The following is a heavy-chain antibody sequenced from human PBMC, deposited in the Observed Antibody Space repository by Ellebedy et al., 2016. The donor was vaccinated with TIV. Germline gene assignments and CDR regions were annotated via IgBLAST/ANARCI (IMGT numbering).Heavy chain of an antibody. CDR3: VRWVGHFDF. Sequence: ESLKISCAASGFTFSDYYMTWIRQPPGKGLEWIGYIYFSGSSNYNPSLKSRVTMSVDTSKNQFSLKLSSVTAADTAVYYCVRWVGHFDFWGQGTLVTFSS. CDR1: GFTFSDYY. CDR2: IYFSGSS. V-gene: IGHV4-59*01. D-gene: IGHD1-26*01. J-gene: IGHJ4*02.